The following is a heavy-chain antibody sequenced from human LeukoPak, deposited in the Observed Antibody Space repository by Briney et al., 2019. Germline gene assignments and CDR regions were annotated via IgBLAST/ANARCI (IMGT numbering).Heavy chain of an antibody. Sequence: PGGSLRLSCAASGFTFSSYAMSWVRQAPRKGLEWVSAISGSGGSIYYADSVKGRFTISRDNSKNTLYLQMSSLRAEDTALYYCAKVPSSSGIAAAGPDWGQGTLVTVSS. CDR3: AKVPSSSGIAAAGPD. J-gene: IGHJ4*02. CDR2: ISGSGGSI. CDR1: GFTFSSYA. V-gene: IGHV3-23*01. D-gene: IGHD6-13*01.